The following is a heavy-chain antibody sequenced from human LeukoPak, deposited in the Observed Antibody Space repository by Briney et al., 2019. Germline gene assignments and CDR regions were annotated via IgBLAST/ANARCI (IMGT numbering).Heavy chain of an antibody. Sequence: ASVKVSCKASGYTFTGYYMHWVRQAPGQGLEWMGRINPNSGGTNYAQKFQGRVTMTRDTSTSTVYMELSSLRSEDTAVYYCARDFDITRKTYYFDYWGQGTLVTVSS. J-gene: IGHJ4*02. V-gene: IGHV1-2*06. D-gene: IGHD3-9*01. CDR2: INPNSGGT. CDR1: GYTFTGYY. CDR3: ARDFDITRKTYYFDY.